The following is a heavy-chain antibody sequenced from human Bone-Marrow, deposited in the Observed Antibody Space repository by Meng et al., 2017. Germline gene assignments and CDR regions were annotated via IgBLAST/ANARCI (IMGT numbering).Heavy chain of an antibody. Sequence: ASVKVSCKASGYTFTGYYMHWVRQAPGQGLEWMGWINPNSGGTNYAQKFQGRVTMTRDTSISTAYMELSRLRSYDTAVYYCARDWTLSRIHSVWYSDYYYGMDVWGQGTTVTVSS. D-gene: IGHD6-19*01. J-gene: IGHJ6*02. CDR2: INPNSGGT. CDR3: ARDWTLSRIHSVWYSDYYYGMDV. CDR1: GYTFTGYY. V-gene: IGHV1-2*02.